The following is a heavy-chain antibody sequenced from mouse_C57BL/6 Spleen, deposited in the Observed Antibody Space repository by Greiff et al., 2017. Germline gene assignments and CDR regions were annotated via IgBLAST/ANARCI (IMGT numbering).Heavy chain of an antibody. CDR2: IDPEDGET. J-gene: IGHJ2*01. V-gene: IGHV14-2*01. CDR1: GFNFKDYY. D-gene: IGHD2-4*01. CDR3: ATGYDYETPPDY. Sequence: EVQLQQSGAELVKPGASVKLSCTASGFNFKDYYMPWVKQRTEQGLEWIGRIDPEDGETKYAPKFQGKATITADTTSNTAYLQLSSLTSEDTAVYYCATGYDYETPPDYWGQGTTLTVSS.